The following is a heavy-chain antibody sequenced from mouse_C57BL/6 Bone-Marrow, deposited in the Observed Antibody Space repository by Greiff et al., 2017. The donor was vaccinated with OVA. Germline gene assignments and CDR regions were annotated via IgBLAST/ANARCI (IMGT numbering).Heavy chain of an antibody. CDR3: ARSYYGSSLFAY. CDR1: GYTFTSYW. Sequence: QVQLKQPGAELVKPGASVKMSCKASGYTFTSYWITWVKQRPGQGLEWIGDIYPGSGSTNYNEKFKSKATLTVDTSSSTAYMQLSSLTSEDSAVYYCARSYYGSSLFAYWGQGTLVTVSA. D-gene: IGHD1-1*01. CDR2: IYPGSGST. J-gene: IGHJ3*01. V-gene: IGHV1-55*01.